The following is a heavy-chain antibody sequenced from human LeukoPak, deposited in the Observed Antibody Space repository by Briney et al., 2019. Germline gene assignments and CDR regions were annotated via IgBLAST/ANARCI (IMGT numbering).Heavy chain of an antibody. CDR3: ARGVRVVAAGNYYYGMDV. CDR1: GGSISSYY. J-gene: IGHJ6*02. D-gene: IGHD6-13*01. CDR2: IYYSGST. Sequence: SETLSLTCTVSGGSISSYYWSWIRKPPGKGLEWIGYIYYSGSTNYNPSLKSRVTISVDTSKNQFSLKLSSVTAADTAVYYCARGVRVVAAGNYYYGMDVWGQGTTVTVSS. V-gene: IGHV4-59*01.